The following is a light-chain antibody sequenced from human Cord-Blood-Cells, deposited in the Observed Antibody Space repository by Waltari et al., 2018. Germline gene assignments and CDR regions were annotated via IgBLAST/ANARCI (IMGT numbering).Light chain of an antibody. CDR2: LNSDGSH. Sequence: QLVLTQSPSASASLGASVKLTCTLSSGHSSSAIAWHQQQPEKGPRYFMKLNSDGSHSQGDGIPDRFSGSSSGAERYLTISSLQSEDEADYYCQTWGTGIVVFGGGTKLTVL. J-gene: IGLJ2*01. V-gene: IGLV4-69*01. CDR3: QTWGTGIVV. CDR1: SGHSSSA.